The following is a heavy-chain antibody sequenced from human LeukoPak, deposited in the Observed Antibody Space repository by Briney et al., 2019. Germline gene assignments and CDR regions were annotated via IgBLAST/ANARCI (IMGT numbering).Heavy chain of an antibody. J-gene: IGHJ3*02. V-gene: IGHV3-7*01. Sequence: PGGSLRLSCAASGFTFNSYWMSWVRQAPGKGLEWVANTKQDGSEEYYVDSVKGRFTISRENAKNSFYLQLNSLRVGDTAVYYCAREGSGEFADIWGQGTMVTVSS. CDR1: GFTFNSYW. D-gene: IGHD3-10*01. CDR3: AREGSGEFADI. CDR2: TKQDGSEE.